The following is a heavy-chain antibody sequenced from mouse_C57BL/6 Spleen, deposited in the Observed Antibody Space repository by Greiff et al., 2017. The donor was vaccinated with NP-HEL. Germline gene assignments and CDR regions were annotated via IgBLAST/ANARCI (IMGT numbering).Heavy chain of an antibody. CDR3: ARSAIYDGYRGVDY. CDR1: GYTFTSYG. J-gene: IGHJ2*01. D-gene: IGHD2-3*01. V-gene: IGHV1-81*01. Sequence: QVQLQQSGAELARPGASVKLSCKASGYTFTSYGISWVKQRTGQGLEWIGEIYPRSGNTYYNEKFKGKATLTADKSSSTAYMELRSLTSEDSAVYFSARSAIYDGYRGVDYWGQGTTLTVSS. CDR2: IYPRSGNT.